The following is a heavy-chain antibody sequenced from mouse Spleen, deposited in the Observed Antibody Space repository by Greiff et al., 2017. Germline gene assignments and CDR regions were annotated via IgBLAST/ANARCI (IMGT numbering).Heavy chain of an antibody. Sequence: EVKLVESGGGLVKLGGSLKLSCAASGFTFSSYAMSWVRQTPEKRLEWVATISSGGGNTYYPDSVKGRFTISRDNAKNTLYLQMSSLKSEDTAMYYCARRTVSWFAYWGQGTLVTVSA. D-gene: IGHD4-1*01. CDR2: ISSGGGNT. J-gene: IGHJ3*01. CDR3: ARRTVSWFAY. CDR1: GFTFSSYA. V-gene: IGHV5-9*04.